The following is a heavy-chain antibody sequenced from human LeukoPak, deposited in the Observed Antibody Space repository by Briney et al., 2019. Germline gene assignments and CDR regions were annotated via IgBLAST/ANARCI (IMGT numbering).Heavy chain of an antibody. CDR2: INIGGTNT. V-gene: IGHV3-11*01. CDR1: GFTFNDYY. Sequence: GGSLRLSCAASGFTFNDYYMSWTRQAPGKGLEWLSYINIGGTNTHYADSVKGRFTISRDNAKKSLYLEMNNLRAEDTAVYYCATDGAGFDTWGQAVLVTVSS. J-gene: IGHJ5*02. CDR3: ATDGAGFDT.